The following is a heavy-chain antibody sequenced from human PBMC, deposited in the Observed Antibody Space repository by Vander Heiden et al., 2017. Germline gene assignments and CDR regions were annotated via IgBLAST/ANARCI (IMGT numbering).Heavy chain of an antibody. CDR1: GIPFSGYA. Sequence: EVQLLESGGGLVQPGVFLRLSSAASGIPFSGYAMSWVRQAPGKGLEWVSAISGSGGSTYHAASVKGRFTISRDNSKNTLYLQMNSLSAEDTAVYYCARDYSSGWYRDAFDIWGEGPMV. CDR2: ISGSGGST. J-gene: IGHJ3*02. CDR3: ARDYSSGWYRDAFDI. V-gene: IGHV3-23*01. D-gene: IGHD6-19*01.